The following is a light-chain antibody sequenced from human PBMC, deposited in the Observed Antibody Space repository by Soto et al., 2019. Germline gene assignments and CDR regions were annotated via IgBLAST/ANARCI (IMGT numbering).Light chain of an antibody. Sequence: EIVLTQSPATLSLSPVERATLSCMASQSVSSYLAWYQQKPGQAPRLLIYDASNRATGIPARFSGSGSGTEFTLTISSLQSEDFAVYYCQQYNNWPRTFGQGTKVDI. J-gene: IGKJ1*01. CDR2: DAS. CDR3: QQYNNWPRT. CDR1: QSVSSY. V-gene: IGKV3-11*01.